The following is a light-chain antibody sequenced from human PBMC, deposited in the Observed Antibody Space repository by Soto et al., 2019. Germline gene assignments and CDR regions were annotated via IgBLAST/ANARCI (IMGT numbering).Light chain of an antibody. CDR3: QQGYSTTPIT. J-gene: IGKJ5*01. CDR1: QSIKNY. CDR2: GAS. Sequence: DIQMTQSPSSLSAAIGDRVTITCRASQSIKNYLNWYQHKPGAAPKLLIFGASNLVSGVPSRFSGSGSATEFTLSISSLQPEDFATYYCQQGYSTTPITFGQGTRLEIK. V-gene: IGKV1-39*01.